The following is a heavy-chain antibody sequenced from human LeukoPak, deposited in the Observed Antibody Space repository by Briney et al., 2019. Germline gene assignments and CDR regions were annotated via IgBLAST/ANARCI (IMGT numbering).Heavy chain of an antibody. CDR1: GFTFSNAW. Sequence: SGGSLRLSCAASGFTFSNAWMSWVRQAPGKGLEWVAGINWSGTNTGYADSVKGRFTISRDNARNSLFLQMNSLRAEDTAFYHCARLPGVTAGDSYYYGLDVWGQGTTVTVSS. D-gene: IGHD6-13*01. CDR2: INWSGTNT. CDR3: ARLPGVTAGDSYYYGLDV. J-gene: IGHJ6*01. V-gene: IGHV3-20*01.